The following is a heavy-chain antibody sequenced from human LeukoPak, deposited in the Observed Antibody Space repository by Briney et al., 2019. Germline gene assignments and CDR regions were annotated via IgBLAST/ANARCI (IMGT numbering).Heavy chain of an antibody. CDR1: GYTFTGYY. CDR3: ARDSDIDFWSGYYKGGHFDY. D-gene: IGHD3-3*01. Sequence: ASVKVSCKASGYTFTGYYMHWVRQAPGQGLEWMGWINPSSGGTNYAQKFQGRVTMTRDTSISTAYMELSRLRSDDTAVYYCARDSDIDFWSGYYKGGHFDYWGQGTLVTVSS. J-gene: IGHJ4*02. CDR2: INPSSGGT. V-gene: IGHV1-2*02.